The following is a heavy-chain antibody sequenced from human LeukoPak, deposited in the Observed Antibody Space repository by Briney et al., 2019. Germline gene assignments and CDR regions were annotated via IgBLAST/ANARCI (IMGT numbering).Heavy chain of an antibody. J-gene: IGHJ4*02. Sequence: QDGGSLRLSCVVSGFTFSSYWMSWVRQAPGKGLEWVANIKQDGSEKYYVDSVKGRFTISRDNAKNSLYLQMNSLRAEDTAVYYCVREEYSLFDYWGQGTLVTVSS. D-gene: IGHD5-18*01. CDR3: VREEYSLFDY. CDR2: IKQDGSEK. CDR1: GFTFSSYW. V-gene: IGHV3-7*01.